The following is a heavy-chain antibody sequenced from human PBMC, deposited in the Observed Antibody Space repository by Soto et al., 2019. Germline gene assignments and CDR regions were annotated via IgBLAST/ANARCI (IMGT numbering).Heavy chain of an antibody. V-gene: IGHV1-58*01. J-gene: IGHJ4*02. Sequence: LVKVSCKASGFTFTSSAVQWVRQARGQRLEWIGWIVVGSGNTNYAQKFQERVTITRDMSTSTAYMELSSLRSEDTAVYYCAASPGIAAAGTSGLFDYWGQGTLVTVSS. CDR3: AASPGIAAAGTSGLFDY. CDR1: GFTFTSSA. D-gene: IGHD6-13*01. CDR2: IVVGSGNT.